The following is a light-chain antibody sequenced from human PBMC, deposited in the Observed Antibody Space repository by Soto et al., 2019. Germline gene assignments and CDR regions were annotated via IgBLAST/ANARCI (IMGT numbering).Light chain of an antibody. CDR3: QQYNSTRRT. Sequence: DIQMTQSPSTLSASVGDRVTITCRASQSISSWLAWYQQKPGKAPKLLIYDASSLESGVPSRFSGSGSGTEFTLTISSLQPDDFATYYCQQYNSTRRTFGQGTTVDIK. J-gene: IGKJ1*01. CDR1: QSISSW. V-gene: IGKV1-5*01. CDR2: DAS.